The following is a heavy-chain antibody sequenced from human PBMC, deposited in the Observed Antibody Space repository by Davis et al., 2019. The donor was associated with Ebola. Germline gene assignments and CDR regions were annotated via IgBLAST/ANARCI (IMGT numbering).Heavy chain of an antibody. CDR1: GFTFSSSR. Sequence: GESLKISCVVSGFTFSSSRMTWVRQASGKGLEWVPVISGHGSSPYYADSVKGRFTISRDNSKNTLYLQMNSLTAEDTAVYYCAKEGRSSTPGYWRQGTLVTVSS. CDR2: ISGHGSSP. CDR3: AKEGRSSTPGY. V-gene: IGHV3-23*01. D-gene: IGHD2-2*01. J-gene: IGHJ4*01.